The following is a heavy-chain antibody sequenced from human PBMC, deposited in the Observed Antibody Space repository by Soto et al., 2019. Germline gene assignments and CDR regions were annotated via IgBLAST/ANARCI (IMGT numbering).Heavy chain of an antibody. D-gene: IGHD6-13*01. V-gene: IGHV3-11*01. Sequence: QVQVVESGGGLVKPGGSLRLSCAASGFTFSDYTMSWIRQAPGKGLEWVSYISNSGSVIYYGDSVKGRFTTSRDNARNSLYLQLDSLRAEDTAVYYCARDLQQLAPYDCMDVWGKGTTVTVSS. CDR1: GFTFSDYT. CDR3: ARDLQQLAPYDCMDV. J-gene: IGHJ6*04. CDR2: ISNSGSVI.